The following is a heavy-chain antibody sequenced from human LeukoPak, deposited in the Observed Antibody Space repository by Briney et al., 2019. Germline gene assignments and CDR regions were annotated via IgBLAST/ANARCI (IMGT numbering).Heavy chain of an antibody. CDR2: INGDGSST. CDR1: GFSFSSYW. D-gene: IGHD1-1*01. V-gene: IGHV3-74*01. CDR3: ARGGLNALEAFDI. Sequence: PGGSLRLSCAASGFSFSSYWMHWVRHAPGKGLVWLSRINGDGSSTRYADSVKGRFTISRDTAKNTLYLQMNSLRAEDTAVYYCARGGLNALEAFDIWGQGTLVTVCS. J-gene: IGHJ3*02.